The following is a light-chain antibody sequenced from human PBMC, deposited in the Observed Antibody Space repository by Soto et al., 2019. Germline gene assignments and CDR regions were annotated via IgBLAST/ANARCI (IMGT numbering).Light chain of an antibody. CDR3: QQYGSSGT. CDR1: QSVSNNY. J-gene: IGKJ1*01. V-gene: IGKV3-20*01. CDR2: GAS. Sequence: EIMLTQSPGTLSLTPGERATLYCRASQSVSNNYLAWYQQKPGQAPRLLIYGASNRATGIPDRFSGSGSGTDFTLTISRLEPEDFAVYYCQQYGSSGTFGQGTKVDI.